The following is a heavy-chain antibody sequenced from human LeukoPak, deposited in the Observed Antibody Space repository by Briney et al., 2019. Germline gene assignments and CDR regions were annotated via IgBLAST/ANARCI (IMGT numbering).Heavy chain of an antibody. Sequence: AGGSLRVSCVASGFTFSDYGMHWVRQAPGKGLEWVAVIWFDESNKYYADSVKGRFTISRDNSKNTLYLQMNSLRVEDTAVYYCARDFGGDGYNSWGQGTLVTVSS. D-gene: IGHD5-24*01. CDR3: ARDFGGDGYNS. V-gene: IGHV3-33*01. CDR2: IWFDESNK. J-gene: IGHJ4*02. CDR1: GFTFSDYG.